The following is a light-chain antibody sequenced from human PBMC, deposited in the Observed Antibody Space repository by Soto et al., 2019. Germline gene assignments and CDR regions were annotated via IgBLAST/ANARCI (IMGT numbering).Light chain of an antibody. V-gene: IGLV1-44*01. J-gene: IGLJ3*02. CDR3: AGWDDSLLGPV. CDR1: SSGLEIKI. CDR2: NDD. Sequence: QSALTQPPSASRTPGQRVTISCSGSSSGLEIKILNWYQHIPGKAPKLLIYNDDQRPSGVPDRFSGSRSGTSASLVIAGLRSEDEAEYYCAGWDDSLLGPVFGGGTKLTVL.